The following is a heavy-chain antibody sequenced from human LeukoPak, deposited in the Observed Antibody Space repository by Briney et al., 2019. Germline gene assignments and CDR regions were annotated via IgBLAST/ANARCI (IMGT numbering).Heavy chain of an antibody. J-gene: IGHJ4*02. CDR3: ASASKTYSGSIFDY. CDR2: IYYSGST. Sequence: SETLSLTCTVSGGSISSSSYYWGWIRQPPGKGLEWIGSIYYSGSTYYNPSLKSRVTISVDTSKNQFSLKLSSVTAADTAVYYCASASKTYSGSIFDYWGQGTLVTVSS. CDR1: GGSISSSSYY. V-gene: IGHV4-39*07. D-gene: IGHD1-26*01.